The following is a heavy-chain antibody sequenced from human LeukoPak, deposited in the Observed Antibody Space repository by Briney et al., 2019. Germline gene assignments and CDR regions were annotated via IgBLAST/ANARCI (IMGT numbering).Heavy chain of an antibody. V-gene: IGHV3-66*02. CDR1: EFTVSSNY. CDR3: AKLISDLPGYCSGASCYSDAVDI. Sequence: GGSLRLSCIASEFTVSSNYMSWVRQAPGKGLEWVSIIYRDGSTYYADSVKGRFTISRDNSKNTLYVQMNSLRGEDTAVYYCAKLISDLPGYCSGASCYSDAVDIWGQGTMVTVSS. J-gene: IGHJ3*02. D-gene: IGHD2-15*01. CDR2: IYRDGST.